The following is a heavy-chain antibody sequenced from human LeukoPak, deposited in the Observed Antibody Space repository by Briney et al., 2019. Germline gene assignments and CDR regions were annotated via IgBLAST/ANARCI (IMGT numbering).Heavy chain of an antibody. D-gene: IGHD1-26*01. J-gene: IGHJ3*02. CDR3: ARAHWELGEPAFDI. Sequence: GGSLRLSCAASGFTFNTYGMSWVSQAPGKGLEWVSDISGSGGSTYYADSVKGRFNIYRDNSKNRLYLQMNSLRAEDTALCYCARAHWELGEPAFDIWGQGTMVTVSS. CDR1: GFTFNTYG. V-gene: IGHV3-23*01. CDR2: ISGSGGST.